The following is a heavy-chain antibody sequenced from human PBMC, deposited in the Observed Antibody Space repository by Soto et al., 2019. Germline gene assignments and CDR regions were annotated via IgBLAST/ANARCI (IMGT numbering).Heavy chain of an antibody. J-gene: IGHJ4*02. Sequence: PGGSLRLSCAASGFTFSSYGMLWVRQAPGKGLEWVAIISYDGSNKYYADSVKGRFTISRDSSKDTLYLQMNSLRAEDSAVYYCAKDRSAGGSPFDYWGPGIPVTVSS. D-gene: IGHD1-26*01. CDR1: GFTFSSYG. V-gene: IGHV3-30*18. CDR2: ISYDGSNK. CDR3: AKDRSAGGSPFDY.